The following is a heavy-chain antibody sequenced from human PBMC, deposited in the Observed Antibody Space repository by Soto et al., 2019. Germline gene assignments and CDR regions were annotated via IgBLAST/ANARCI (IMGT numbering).Heavy chain of an antibody. CDR1: GDSISSGANY. Sequence: PSETLSLTCTVSGDSISSGANYWSWIRQPPGKGLEWIGYIYYSGSTYYNPTLKSRVTISVDRSKNLFSLKLSSVTAADTAVYYCARGDILTVYGCMDVWGQGTTVTVSS. CDR2: IYYSGST. CDR3: ARGDILTVYGCMDV. J-gene: IGHJ6*02. V-gene: IGHV4-30-4*01. D-gene: IGHD3-9*01.